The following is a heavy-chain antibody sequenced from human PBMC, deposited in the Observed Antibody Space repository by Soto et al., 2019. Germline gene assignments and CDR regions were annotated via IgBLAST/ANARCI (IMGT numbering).Heavy chain of an antibody. CDR2: ICYSGST. J-gene: IGHJ4*02. D-gene: IGHD3-22*01. CDR1: GGSISSYY. Sequence: PSETLSLTCTVSGGSISSYYWSWIRQPPGKGLEWIGYICYSGSTNYNPSLKSRVTISVDTSKNQFSLKLSSVTAADTAVYYCARDIADSSGYYIDYWGQGTLVTVSS. V-gene: IGHV4-59*01. CDR3: ARDIADSSGYYIDY.